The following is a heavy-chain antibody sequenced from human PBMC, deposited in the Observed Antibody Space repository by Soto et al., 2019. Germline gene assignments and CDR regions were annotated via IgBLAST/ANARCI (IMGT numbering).Heavy chain of an antibody. CDR3: AREPSIVVVGQVDWFDP. Sequence: QVQLVQSGAEVKKPGSSVKVSCKASGGTFSSYTISWVRQAPGQGLEWMGRIIPILGIANYAQKFQGRVTITADKSTSTAYMELSSLRSEDTDVYYCAREPSIVVVGQVDWFDPWGQGTLVTVSS. CDR2: IIPILGIA. J-gene: IGHJ5*02. V-gene: IGHV1-69*08. CDR1: GGTFSSYT. D-gene: IGHD2-21*01.